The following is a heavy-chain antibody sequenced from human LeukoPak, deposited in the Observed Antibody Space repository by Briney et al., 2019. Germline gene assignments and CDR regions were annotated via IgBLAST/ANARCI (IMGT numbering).Heavy chain of an antibody. CDR3: TRRGSGNGGTYAGMDV. CDR2: LLYNGNT. Sequence: SETLSLTCTVAGGSISSDVHYWDWIRQAPGKGLEWIGSLLYNGNTWYNPSLESRVTISVDTSENQFPLRLTSVNAADTALYFCTRRGSGNGGTYAGMDVWGPGTSVTVSS. D-gene: IGHD1-26*01. V-gene: IGHV4-39*01. CDR1: GGSISSDVHY. J-gene: IGHJ6*02.